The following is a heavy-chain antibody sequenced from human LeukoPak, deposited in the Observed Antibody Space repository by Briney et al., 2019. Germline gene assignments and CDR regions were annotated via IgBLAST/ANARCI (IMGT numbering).Heavy chain of an antibody. J-gene: IGHJ4*02. CDR3: ARGCSYSNYYFDY. D-gene: IGHD4-11*01. V-gene: IGHV3-74*01. CDR2: VNSDGSST. CDR1: GFTFSNYW. Sequence: GGSLRLSCATSGFTFSNYWMHWVRQGPGKGLVWVSRVNSDGSSTSYADSVKGRFTISRDNTKNTLYLQMNSLKAEDTAVYYCARGCSYSNYYFDYWGQGTLVTVSS.